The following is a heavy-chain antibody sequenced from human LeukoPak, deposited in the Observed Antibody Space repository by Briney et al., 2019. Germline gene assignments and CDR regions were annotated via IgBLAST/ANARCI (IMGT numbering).Heavy chain of an antibody. CDR3: ARYTSGWIDYYYYGMDV. Sequence: PGGSLRLSCAASGFTFNNYWMSWLRQTPGKGLEWVINIKPDGSEIYSVESVKGRFTISRDNAKNSLYLQMNSLRAEDTAVYYCARYTSGWIDYYYYGMDVWGQGTTVTVSS. V-gene: IGHV3-7*01. D-gene: IGHD6-19*01. CDR1: GFTFNNYW. CDR2: IKPDGSEI. J-gene: IGHJ6*02.